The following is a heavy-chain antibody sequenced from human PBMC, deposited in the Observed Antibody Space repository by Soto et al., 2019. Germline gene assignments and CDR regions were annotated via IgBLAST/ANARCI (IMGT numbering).Heavy chain of an antibody. CDR1: GGSISSGDYY. J-gene: IGHJ2*01. CDR3: ARDRPHYCSGGSCYGNWYFDL. V-gene: IGHV4-30-4*01. CDR2: IYYSGST. D-gene: IGHD2-15*01. Sequence: QVQLQESGPGLVKPSQPLSLTCTVSGGSISSGDYYWSWIRQPPGKGLEWIGYIYYSGSTYYNPSLKSRVTISVDTSKHQFSLKLSSVTAADTAVYYCARDRPHYCSGGSCYGNWYFDLWGRGTLVTVSS.